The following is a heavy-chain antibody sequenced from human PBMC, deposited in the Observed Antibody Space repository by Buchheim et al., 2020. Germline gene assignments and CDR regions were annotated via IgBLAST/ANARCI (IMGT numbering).Heavy chain of an antibody. J-gene: IGHJ4*02. CDR2: INPSGGST. CDR1: GYTFTSYY. CDR3: ARDGTGMTEESSSFGY. D-gene: IGHD2-21*02. Sequence: QVQLVQSGAEVKKPGASVKVSCKASGYTFTSYYMHWVRQAPGQGLEWMGIINPSGGSTSYAQKFQGRVTMTRDTSTSTVYMELSSLRSEDTAVYYWARDGTGMTEESSSFGYWGQGTL. V-gene: IGHV1-46*01.